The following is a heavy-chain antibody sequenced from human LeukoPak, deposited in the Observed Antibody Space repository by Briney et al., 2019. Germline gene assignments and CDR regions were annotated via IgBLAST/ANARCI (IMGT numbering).Heavy chain of an antibody. D-gene: IGHD2-2*01. CDR1: GFTFNNYA. J-gene: IGHJ3*01. CDR3: AKDLDAYQSAFDV. Sequence: PGGSLGLSCAASGFTFNNYAMSWVRQAPGKGLEWVSAISGSGGSTYYADSVKGRFTISRDNSKNTLYLQMNSLRAEDTAVYYCAKDLDAYQSAFDVWGQGTMVTVSS. V-gene: IGHV3-23*01. CDR2: ISGSGGST.